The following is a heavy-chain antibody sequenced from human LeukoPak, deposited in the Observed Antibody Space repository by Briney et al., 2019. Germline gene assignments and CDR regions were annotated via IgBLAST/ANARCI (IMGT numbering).Heavy chain of an antibody. D-gene: IGHD3-22*01. CDR2: IRSKANSYAT. Sequence: GGSLRLSCAASGFTFSGSAMHWVRQASGKGLEWVGRIRSKANSYATAYAASVKGRFTISRDDSKNTAYLQMNSLKTEDTAADFLTRRGYSDYYERSGYRSVRSYYFDYWGQGTLVTVSS. V-gene: IGHV3-73*01. CDR3: TRRGYSDYYERSGYRSVRSYYFDY. CDR1: GFTFSGSA. J-gene: IGHJ4*02.